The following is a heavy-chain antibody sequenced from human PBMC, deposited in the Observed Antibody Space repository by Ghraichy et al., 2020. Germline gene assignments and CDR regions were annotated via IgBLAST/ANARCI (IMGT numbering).Heavy chain of an antibody. J-gene: IGHJ6*02. D-gene: IGHD3-22*01. V-gene: IGHV1-2*02. Sequence: ASVKVSCKASGYTFTGYYMHWVRQAPGQGLEWMGWINPNSGGTNYAQKFQGRVTMTRDTSISTAYMELSRLRSDDTAVYYCARDIPASSGYYGSSREYYYYYYGMDVWGQGTTVTVSS. CDR2: INPNSGGT. CDR3: ARDIPASSGYYGSSREYYYYYYGMDV. CDR1: GYTFTGYY.